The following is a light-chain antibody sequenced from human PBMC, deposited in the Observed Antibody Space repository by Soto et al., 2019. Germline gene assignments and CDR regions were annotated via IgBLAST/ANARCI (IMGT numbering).Light chain of an antibody. Sequence: DIHMTQSPSTLSASVGDRVTITCRASQNINSWLAWYQQKPGKAPKLLIYEASSLEKGVPARFGGSGYGTEFTLTISSLKPDDVATYYCQQYNVYSGTVGQGTKVDIK. V-gene: IGKV1-5*03. J-gene: IGKJ1*01. CDR1: QNINSW. CDR3: QQYNVYSGT. CDR2: EAS.